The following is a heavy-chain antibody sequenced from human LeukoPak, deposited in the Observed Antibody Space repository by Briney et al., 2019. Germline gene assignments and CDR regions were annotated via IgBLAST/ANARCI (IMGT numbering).Heavy chain of an antibody. J-gene: IGHJ6*02. CDR2: IYNSASNT. Sequence: GGSLRLSCAASGFTFSDHYMSWIRQTPGKGLEWVSYIYNSASNTYYADSVKGRFTISRDNAKNVLYLQMNNLRVEDTAVYYCARGHYGLDIWGQGTTVTVSS. CDR1: GFTFSDHY. V-gene: IGHV3-11*01. CDR3: ARGHYGLDI.